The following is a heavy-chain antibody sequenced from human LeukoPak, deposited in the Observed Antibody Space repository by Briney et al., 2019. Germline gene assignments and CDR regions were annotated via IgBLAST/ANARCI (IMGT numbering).Heavy chain of an antibody. CDR2: LFISQSN. D-gene: IGHD4-23*01. CDR1: GASISTFY. Sequence: SGTLSLICTVSGASISTFYWSWIRQPPGKGLEWIGYLFISQSNNYNPSLKSRVTISSDTSKNQLSLRLSSVTAADTAVYYCARAGGRWSFDYLGQGTQVPVSS. CDR3: ARAGGRWSFDY. V-gene: IGHV4-59*01. J-gene: IGHJ4*02.